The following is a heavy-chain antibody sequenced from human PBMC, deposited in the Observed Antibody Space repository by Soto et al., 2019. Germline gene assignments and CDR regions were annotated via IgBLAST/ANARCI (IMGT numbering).Heavy chain of an antibody. CDR3: ASYCSGGSCYSKAFDY. V-gene: IGHV1-69*02. D-gene: IGHD2-15*01. J-gene: IGHJ4*02. CDR1: GGTFSSYT. CDR2: IIPILGIA. Sequence: ASVKVSCKASGGTFSSYTISWVRQAPGQGLEWMGRIIPILGIANYAQKFQGRVTITADKSTSTAYMELSSLRSEDTAVYYCASYCSGGSCYSKAFDYWGQGTLVTVSS.